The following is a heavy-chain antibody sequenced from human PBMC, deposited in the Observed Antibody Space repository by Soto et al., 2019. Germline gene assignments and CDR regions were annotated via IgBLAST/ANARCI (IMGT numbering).Heavy chain of an antibody. CDR3: AYEVSAPPYFEY. V-gene: IGHV3-21*01. CDR2: ISSSSSYI. Sequence: SLRLSCSSSLFTFSSYSMNLVLQAPWKGLEWVSSISSSSSYIYYADSVKGRFTISRDNAKNSLYLQMNSLRAEDTAVYYCAYEVSAPPYFEYWGQGTLVTVSS. D-gene: IGHD1-20*01. CDR1: LFTFSSYS. J-gene: IGHJ4*02.